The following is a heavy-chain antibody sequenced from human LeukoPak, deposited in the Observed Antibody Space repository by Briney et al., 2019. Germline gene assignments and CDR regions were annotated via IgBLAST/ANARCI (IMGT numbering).Heavy chain of an antibody. J-gene: IGHJ4*02. CDR2: IGARGDVT. V-gene: IGHV3-23*01. CDR3: AKVHYTASFPGSFPGRNYFDS. CDR1: GFAFSGYA. Sequence: GGSLRLSCTVSGFAFSGYAMSWVRQAPGKGPEWVSSIGARGDVTHSADSVKGRFTISRDNSKRTLFLQMNSLRAEDTAVYYCAKVHYTASFPGSFPGRNYFDSWGQGPLVTVSP. D-gene: IGHD1-26*01.